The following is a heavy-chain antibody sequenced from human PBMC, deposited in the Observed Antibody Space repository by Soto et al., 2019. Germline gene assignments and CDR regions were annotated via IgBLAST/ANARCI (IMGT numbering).Heavy chain of an antibody. J-gene: IGHJ6*02. CDR1: GGSISSGGYY. D-gene: IGHD3-3*01. Sequence: QVQLQESGPGLLKPSQTLSLTCTVSGGSISSGGYYWSWIRQHPGKGLEWIGYIYYSGSTYYNPSLKSRVTISVDTSKNQFSLKLSSVTAADTAVYYCAGTYYDFWSGQYYYGMDVWGQGTTVTVSS. CDR2: IYYSGST. V-gene: IGHV4-31*03. CDR3: AGTYYDFWSGQYYYGMDV.